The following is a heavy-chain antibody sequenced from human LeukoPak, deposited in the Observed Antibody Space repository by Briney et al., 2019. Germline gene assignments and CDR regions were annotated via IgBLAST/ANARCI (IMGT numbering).Heavy chain of an antibody. V-gene: IGHV3-15*01. CDR3: TTDLIWELPYFDY. CDR1: GFTFRNVW. D-gene: IGHD1-26*01. Sequence: AGGSLTLSCAASGFTFRNVWMRWVRQAPGKGMEWVGRIKSKTDDGTTDYGASVKGRFTISRDDSKDALYLQMNSLNTEDTALYYCTTDLIWELPYFDYWGQGTVVTVSS. J-gene: IGHJ4*02. CDR2: IKSKTDDGTT.